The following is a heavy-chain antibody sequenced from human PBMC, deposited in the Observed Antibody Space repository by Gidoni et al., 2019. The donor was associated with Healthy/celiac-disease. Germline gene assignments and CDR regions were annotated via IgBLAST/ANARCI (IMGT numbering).Heavy chain of an antibody. V-gene: IGHV3-21*01. J-gene: IGHJ4*02. CDR2: ISSSSSYI. CDR3: ARDPRTHYYDSSGHWGY. Sequence: EVQLVESGGGLVKPGGSLRLSCAASCFTFSSYSVNWVRQAPGKWLEWVSSISSSSSYIYYADSVKGRFTISRDNAKNSLYLQMNSLRAEDTAVYYCARDPRTHYYDSSGHWGYWGQGTLVTVSS. D-gene: IGHD3-22*01. CDR1: CFTFSSYS.